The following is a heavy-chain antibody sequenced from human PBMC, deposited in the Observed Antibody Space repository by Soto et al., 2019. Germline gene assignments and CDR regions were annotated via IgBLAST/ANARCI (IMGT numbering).Heavy chain of an antibody. CDR2: ISYDGSNK. Sequence: QVQLVESGGGVVQPGRSLRLSCAASGFTFSSYAMHWVRQAPGKGLEWVAVISYDGSNKYYADSVKGRFTISRDNSKNTLYLQMSSLRDEDTAVYYCATTMTRDALDFWGQGTMVTVSS. CDR3: ATTMTRDALDF. J-gene: IGHJ3*01. V-gene: IGHV3-30*03. CDR1: GFTFSSYA. D-gene: IGHD4-17*01.